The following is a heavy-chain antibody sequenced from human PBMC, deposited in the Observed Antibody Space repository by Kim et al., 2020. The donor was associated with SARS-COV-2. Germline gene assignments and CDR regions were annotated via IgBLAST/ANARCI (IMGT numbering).Heavy chain of an antibody. CDR3: ARQVVIDRVFDY. CDR2: IYYSGST. J-gene: IGHJ4*02. D-gene: IGHD3-22*01. V-gene: IGHV4-39*01. Sequence: SETLSLTCTVSGGSISSSSYYWGWIRQPPGKGLEWIGSIYYSGSTYYNPSLKSRVTISVDTSKNQFSLKLSSVTAADTAVYYCARQVVIDRVFDYWGQGTLVTVSS. CDR1: GGSISSSSYY.